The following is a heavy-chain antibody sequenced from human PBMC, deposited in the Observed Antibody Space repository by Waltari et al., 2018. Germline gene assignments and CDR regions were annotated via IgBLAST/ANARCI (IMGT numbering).Heavy chain of an antibody. Sequence: EVQLVQSGAEVKRPGESLKISCKGSGYSFTSYWIGWVRQMPGKGLEWMGIIYPGDSDTRYSPSFQGQVTISAEKSISTAYLQWSSLKASDTAMYYCASSRGYSYGFATEYFQHWGQGTLVTVSS. CDR1: GYSFTSYW. CDR3: ASSRGYSYGFATEYFQH. CDR2: IYPGDSDT. D-gene: IGHD5-18*01. J-gene: IGHJ1*01. V-gene: IGHV5-51*01.